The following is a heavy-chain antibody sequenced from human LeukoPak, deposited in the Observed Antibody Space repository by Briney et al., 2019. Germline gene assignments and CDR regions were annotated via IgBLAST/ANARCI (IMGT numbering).Heavy chain of an antibody. CDR2: IYYSGIT. CDR1: GGSISSSNYY. J-gene: IGHJ3*02. Sequence: SETLSLTCTVSGGSISSSNYYWGWIRQPPGKGLEWIGTIYYSGITYYNPSLKSRVTMSVDTSKNQFSLKLSSVTAADTAVYYCARDLDSSSWWNAFDIWGQGTMVTVSS. V-gene: IGHV4-39*07. D-gene: IGHD6-13*01. CDR3: ARDLDSSSWWNAFDI.